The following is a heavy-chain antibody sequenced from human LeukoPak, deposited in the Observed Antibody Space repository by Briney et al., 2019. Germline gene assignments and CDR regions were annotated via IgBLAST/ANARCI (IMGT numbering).Heavy chain of an antibody. J-gene: IGHJ4*02. V-gene: IGHV4-39*01. CDR3: ARHIGYSYGTPFDY. CDR1: GGSISSSSYY. Sequence: SETLSLTCTVSGGSISSSSYYWGWIRQPPGRGMELIGSIYYSGSTYYNPSLKSRVTISVDTSKNQFSLKLSSVTAADTAVYYCARHIGYSYGTPFDYWGQGTLVTVSS. CDR2: IYYSGST. D-gene: IGHD5-18*01.